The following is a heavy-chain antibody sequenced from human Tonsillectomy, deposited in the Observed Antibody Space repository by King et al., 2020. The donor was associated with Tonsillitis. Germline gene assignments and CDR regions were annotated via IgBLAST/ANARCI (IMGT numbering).Heavy chain of an antibody. V-gene: IGHV3-30*04. CDR1: GFTFSSYN. CDR3: AREGGITAERGAFDI. CDR2: MSFDGSFK. Sequence: VQLVESGGGVVQPGRSLRLSCAASGFTFSSYNMHWVRQAAGQGLEWVAVMSFDGSFKYHADSVKGRFTISRDNSKNTLSLQMNSLRTEDTAVYYCAREGGITAERGAFDIWGQGTMVTVSS. J-gene: IGHJ3*02. D-gene: IGHD7-27*01.